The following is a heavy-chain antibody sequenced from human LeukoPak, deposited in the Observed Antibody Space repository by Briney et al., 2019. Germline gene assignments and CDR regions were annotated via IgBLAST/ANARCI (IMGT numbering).Heavy chain of an antibody. J-gene: IGHJ4*02. CDR3: AKVRRGGSYAWDY. Sequence: GGSLGLSCAASGFTFSSYAMSWVRQAPGKGLEWVSAISGSGGSTYYADSVKGRFTISRDNSKNTLYLQMNSLRAEDTAVYYCAKVRRGGSYAWDYWGQGTLVTVSS. CDR2: ISGSGGST. D-gene: IGHD1-26*01. CDR1: GFTFSSYA. V-gene: IGHV3-23*01.